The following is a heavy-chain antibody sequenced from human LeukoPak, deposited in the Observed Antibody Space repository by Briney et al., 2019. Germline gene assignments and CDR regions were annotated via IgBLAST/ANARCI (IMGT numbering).Heavy chain of an antibody. J-gene: IGHJ6*03. CDR2: IYDSGSS. Sequence: PSETLSLTCTVSGVSISSYSWTWIRQPPGKGLEWIGYIYDSGSSNYSPSLKSRVTISVDTSNNQFSLKLTSVTAADTAVYYCARALGIGKFYYYMGVWGTGTTVTVSS. D-gene: IGHD1-1*01. V-gene: IGHV4-59*01. CDR1: GVSISSYS. CDR3: ARALGIGKFYYYMGV.